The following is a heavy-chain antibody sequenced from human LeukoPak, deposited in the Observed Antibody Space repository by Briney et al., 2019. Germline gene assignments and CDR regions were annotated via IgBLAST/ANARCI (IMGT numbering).Heavy chain of an antibody. CDR3: ARVVVPAAMRYFDWLSLYYFDY. D-gene: IGHD2-2*01. CDR1: GGSISIYY. J-gene: IGHJ4*02. Sequence: SETLSLTCTVSGGSISIYYWSWIRQPPGKGLEWIGYIYFIGSTNYNPSLKSRITIPVDTSKNQFSLKLSSVTAADTAVYYCARVVVPAAMRYFDWLSLYYFDYWGQGTLVTVSS. V-gene: IGHV4-59*01. CDR2: IYFIGST.